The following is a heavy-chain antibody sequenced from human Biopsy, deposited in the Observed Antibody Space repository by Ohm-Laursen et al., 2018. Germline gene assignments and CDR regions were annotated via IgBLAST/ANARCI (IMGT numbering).Heavy chain of an antibody. CDR1: GGTFNNYG. Sequence: SVKVSCKASGGTFNNYGITWVRKAPGQGLEWVGRIISMVGTPKYAQKFQGRATITVDKSTSTAYLDLSSLKSEDTAVYYCARDKTVLNYYFASDVWGQGTTVTVSS. V-gene: IGHV1-69*04. D-gene: IGHD2/OR15-2a*01. J-gene: IGHJ6*01. CDR3: ARDKTVLNYYFASDV. CDR2: IISMVGTP.